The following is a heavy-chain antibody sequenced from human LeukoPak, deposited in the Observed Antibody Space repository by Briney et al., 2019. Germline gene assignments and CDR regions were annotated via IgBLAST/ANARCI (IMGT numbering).Heavy chain of an antibody. V-gene: IGHV3-30*04. D-gene: IGHD1-26*01. CDR3: ASSSWMGGGYFYALDY. CDR1: GFSFSGQT. J-gene: IGHJ4*02. Sequence: GRSLRLSCAASGFSFSGQTTHWVRQAPGKGLEWVAFISYDGKNKYHADSMKGRFTISRDNSKNTLYLQMNSLRVEDTAVYYCASSSWMGGGYFYALDYWGRGTLVTVSS. CDR2: ISYDGKNK.